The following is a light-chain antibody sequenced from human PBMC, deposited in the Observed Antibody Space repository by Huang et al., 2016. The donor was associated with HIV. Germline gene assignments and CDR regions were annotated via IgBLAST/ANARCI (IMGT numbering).Light chain of an antibody. CDR2: DAS. CDR3: QHYDNLLT. J-gene: IGKJ4*01. CDR1: QDTRNQ. Sequence: DIQMTQSPPSLSASLGDRVTITCQASQDTRNQLNWYQQKPGKAPKLMIYDASHLETGVPPRFSGSGSGTEFTFTISGLQPEDVATDYCQHYDNLLTFGGGTKVEIK. V-gene: IGKV1-33*01.